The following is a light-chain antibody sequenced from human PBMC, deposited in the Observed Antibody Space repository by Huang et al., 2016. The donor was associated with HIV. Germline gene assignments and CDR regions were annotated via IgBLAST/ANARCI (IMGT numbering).Light chain of an antibody. Sequence: IVLTQTPLSLSVTPGQAASILCTPNHDLVDDDGKIHFSWHRQRPGQPPQRLIYDISKRFSGVPDRFRGSGSGRRFTLKINRVEEEDVATYYCAEASRGSLTFGGGTSV. CDR2: DIS. CDR1: HDLVDDDGKIH. CDR3: AEASRGSLT. V-gene: IGKV2D-29*01. J-gene: IGKJ4*01.